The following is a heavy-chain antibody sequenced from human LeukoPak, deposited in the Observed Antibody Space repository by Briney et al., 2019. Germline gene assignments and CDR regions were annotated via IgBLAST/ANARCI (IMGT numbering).Heavy chain of an antibody. CDR2: VKRKTDGGTT. CDR3: TTNDAFDI. CDR1: GFTFSNAW. Sequence: PGGSLRLSCTASGFTFSNAWMNWVRQAPGKGLEWVGRVKRKTDGGTTDYAAPVKGRLTISRDDSKNTLYLQMNSLKTEDTAVYFCTTNDAFDIWGQGTMVTVSS. V-gene: IGHV3-15*01. J-gene: IGHJ3*02.